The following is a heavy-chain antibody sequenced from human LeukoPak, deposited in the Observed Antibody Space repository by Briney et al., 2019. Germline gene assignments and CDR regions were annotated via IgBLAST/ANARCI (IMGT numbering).Heavy chain of an antibody. CDR2: INHSGST. Sequence: SETLSLTCAVYGGSFSGYYWSWIRQPPGKGLEWIGEINHSGSTNYNPSLKSRVTISVDTSKNQFSLKLSSVTAADTAVYYCARGLSSSQLMGPKPLYYFDYWGQGTLVTFSS. D-gene: IGHD6-6*01. CDR1: GGSFSGYY. V-gene: IGHV4-34*01. CDR3: ARGLSSSQLMGPKPLYYFDY. J-gene: IGHJ4*02.